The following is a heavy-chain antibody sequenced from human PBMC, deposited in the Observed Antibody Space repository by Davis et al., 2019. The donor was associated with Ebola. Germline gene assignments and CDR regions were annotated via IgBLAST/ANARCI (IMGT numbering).Heavy chain of an antibody. CDR3: AKDRADAAYNFDS. Sequence: GESLKISCAASGFTFSSYGIHWVRQAPGKGLEWVTVISFDGSNKYYADSVKGRFTISRDNSKNTLYLEMNSLRAEDTAVYYCAKDRADAAYNFDSWGQGILVTVSS. D-gene: IGHD2-21*01. CDR2: ISFDGSNK. V-gene: IGHV3-30*18. CDR1: GFTFSSYG. J-gene: IGHJ4*02.